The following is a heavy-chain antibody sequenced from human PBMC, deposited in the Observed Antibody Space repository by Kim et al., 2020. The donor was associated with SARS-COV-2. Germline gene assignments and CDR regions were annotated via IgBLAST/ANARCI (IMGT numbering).Heavy chain of an antibody. CDR2: INHSGST. CDR3: ARWGAPTHKYYYGSGSYRYGMDV. CDR1: GGSFSGYY. D-gene: IGHD3-10*01. V-gene: IGHV4-34*01. J-gene: IGHJ6*02. Sequence: SETLSLTCAVYGGSFSGYYWSWIRQPPGKGLEWIGEINHSGSTNYNPSLKSRVTISVDTSKNQFSLKLSSVTAADTAVYYCARWGAPTHKYYYGSGSYRYGMDVWGQGTTVTVSS.